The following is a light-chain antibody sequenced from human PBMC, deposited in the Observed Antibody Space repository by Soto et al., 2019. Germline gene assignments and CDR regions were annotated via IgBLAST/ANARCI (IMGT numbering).Light chain of an antibody. CDR1: QGIQND. CDR2: AAS. Sequence: DIQMTQSPSSLSASVGDRVTITCRASQGIQNDLGWYQHKPGKAPKRLIYAASSLQSGVPSRFSGSGSGTEFTLTISSLQPEDFATYYCLQHNSYPLTFGGGTKVEIK. J-gene: IGKJ4*01. V-gene: IGKV1-17*01. CDR3: LQHNSYPLT.